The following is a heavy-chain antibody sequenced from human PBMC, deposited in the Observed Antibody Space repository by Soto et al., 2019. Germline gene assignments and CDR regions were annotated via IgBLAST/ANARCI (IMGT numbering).Heavy chain of an antibody. Sequence: GGSLRLSCAASGFTFSSYAMSWVRQAPGKGLEWVSAISGSGGSTYYADSVKGRFTISRDNSKNTLYLQMNSLRAEDTAVYYCASQNYIWGSYRYGHFDYWGQGTMVTVS. D-gene: IGHD3-16*02. CDR1: GFTFSSYA. CDR2: ISGSGGST. V-gene: IGHV3-23*01. CDR3: ASQNYIWGSYRYGHFDY. J-gene: IGHJ4*03.